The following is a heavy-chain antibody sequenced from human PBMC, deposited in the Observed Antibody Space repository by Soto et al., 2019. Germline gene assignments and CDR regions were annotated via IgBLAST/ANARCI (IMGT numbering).Heavy chain of an antibody. CDR2: IYYSGST. J-gene: IGHJ4*02. CDR1: GGSISSYY. Sequence: SETLSLTCTVSGGSISSYYWSWIRQPPGKGLEWIGYIYYSGSTNYNPSLKSRVTISVDTSKNQFSLKLSSVTAADTAVYYCASQTGYSSGWYIDYWGQGTLVTVSS. CDR3: ASQTGYSSGWYIDY. D-gene: IGHD6-19*01. V-gene: IGHV4-59*01.